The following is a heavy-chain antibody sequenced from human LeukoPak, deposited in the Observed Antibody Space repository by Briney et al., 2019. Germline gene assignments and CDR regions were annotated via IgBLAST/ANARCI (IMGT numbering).Heavy chain of an antibody. CDR2: ISGSGSYT. CDR3: ATSPDIEASGTLYYLDF. CDR1: GFTFRSYG. J-gene: IGHJ4*02. D-gene: IGHD1-14*01. V-gene: IGHV3-23*01. Sequence: GGSLRLSCAASGFTFRSYGMSWVRQAPGKGPEWVSSISGSGSYTYYADSVQGRFTISRDNSKNTLSLQMNSLRAEDAAIYYCATSPDIEASGTLYYLDFWGQGTLVSVSS.